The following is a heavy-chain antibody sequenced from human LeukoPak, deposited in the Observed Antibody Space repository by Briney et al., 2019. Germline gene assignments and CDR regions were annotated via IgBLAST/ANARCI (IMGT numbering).Heavy chain of an antibody. D-gene: IGHD3-3*01. CDR2: INHSGST. V-gene: IGHV4-34*01. CDR3: ARGTHGFWSGYTQGFDY. Sequence: SETLSLTCAVYGGSFSGYYWSWIRQPPGKGLEWIGEINHSGSTNYNPSLKSRVTISVDTSKNQFSLKLSSVTAADTAVYYCARGTHGFWSGYTQGFDYWGQGTLVTVSS. J-gene: IGHJ4*02. CDR1: GGSFSGYY.